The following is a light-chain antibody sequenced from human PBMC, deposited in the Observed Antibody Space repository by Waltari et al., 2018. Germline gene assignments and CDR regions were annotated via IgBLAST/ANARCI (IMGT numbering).Light chain of an antibody. Sequence: EIVLTQSPGTLSLSPGERATLSCRASQSLSSHLAWYQQKPGQAPRLLVYGTSNRATGFPDRFSGSGSGTDFTRTISRLEPEDFAVYYCQQYGSSPTFGQGTKLEIK. CDR3: QQYGSSPT. V-gene: IGKV3-20*01. CDR1: QSLSSH. J-gene: IGKJ2*01. CDR2: GTS.